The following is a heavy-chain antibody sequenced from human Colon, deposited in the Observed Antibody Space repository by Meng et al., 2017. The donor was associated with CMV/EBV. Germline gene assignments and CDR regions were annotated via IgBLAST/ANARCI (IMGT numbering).Heavy chain of an antibody. CDR3: ARGGSSPGPYYFDY. V-gene: IGHV3-21*01. CDR2: ISSSTTYI. Sequence: GESLKISCAASGFTFTTYSINWVRQAPGKGLEWVSSISSSTTYIYYADSVKSRFTISRDNAKNSLYLQMKSLRAEDTAVYYCARGGSSPGPYYFDYWGQGTLVTVSS. D-gene: IGHD3-16*01. CDR1: GFTFTTYS. J-gene: IGHJ4*02.